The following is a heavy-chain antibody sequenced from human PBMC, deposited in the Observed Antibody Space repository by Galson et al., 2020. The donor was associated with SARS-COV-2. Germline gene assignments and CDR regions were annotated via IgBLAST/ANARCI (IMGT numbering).Heavy chain of an antibody. V-gene: IGHV3-30*04. CDR3: ARSYSGSYYGYFDY. CDR2: ISYDGSNK. D-gene: IGHD1-26*01. J-gene: IGHJ4*02. Sequence: GGSLRLSCAASGFTFSSYAMHWVRQAPGNGLEWVAVISYDGSNKYYADSVKGRFTISRDNSKNTLYLQMNSLRAEDTAVYYCARSYSGSYYGYFDYWGQGTLVTVSS. CDR1: GFTFSSYA.